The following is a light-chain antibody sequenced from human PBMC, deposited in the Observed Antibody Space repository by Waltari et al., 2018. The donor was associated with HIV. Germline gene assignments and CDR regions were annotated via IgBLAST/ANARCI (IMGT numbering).Light chain of an antibody. J-gene: IGKJ4*01. CDR1: RTVLSDSDNRNY. V-gene: IGKV4-1*01. CDR2: WAS. Sequence: DIVMTQSPDSLAVSLGERATFNCRSSRTVLSDSDNRNYLAWYQQKTGQSPNVLIYWASTRQSGVPDRFSASGSGTDFTLTISSLRTEDVAVYYCQQYYSSPLTFGGGTKVEI. CDR3: QQYYSSPLT.